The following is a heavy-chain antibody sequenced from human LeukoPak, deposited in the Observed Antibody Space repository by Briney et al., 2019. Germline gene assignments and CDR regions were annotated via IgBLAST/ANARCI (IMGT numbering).Heavy chain of an antibody. CDR1: GFTFSSYA. CDR2: ISYDGSNK. D-gene: IGHD6-25*01. Sequence: GGSLRLSCAASGFTFSSYAMHWVRQAPGKGLEWVAVISYDGSNKYYADSVKGRFTISRDNSKNTLYLQMNSLRAEDTAVYYCARDQYSSGWHDAFDIWGQGTMVTVSS. J-gene: IGHJ3*02. CDR3: ARDQYSSGWHDAFDI. V-gene: IGHV3-30-3*01.